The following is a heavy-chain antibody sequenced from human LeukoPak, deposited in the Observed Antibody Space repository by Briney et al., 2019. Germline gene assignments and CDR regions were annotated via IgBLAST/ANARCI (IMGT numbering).Heavy chain of an antibody. J-gene: IGHJ4*02. D-gene: IGHD6-19*01. CDR3: ARHVIAVGTDY. V-gene: IGHV4-59*08. Sequence: SETLSLTCTVSGGSISSYYWSWIRQPPGKGLEWIGYIYYSGSTNYNPSLKSRVTISVDTSKNQFSLKLSSVTAADTAVYYCARHVIAVGTDYWGQGTLVTVSS. CDR2: IYYSGST. CDR1: GGSISSYY.